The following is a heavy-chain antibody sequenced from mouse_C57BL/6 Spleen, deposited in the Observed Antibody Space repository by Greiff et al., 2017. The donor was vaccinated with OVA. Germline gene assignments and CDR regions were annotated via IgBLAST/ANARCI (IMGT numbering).Heavy chain of an antibody. CDR1: GYTFTDYN. CDR2: INPNNGGT. Sequence: VQLQQSGPELVKPGASVKMSCKASGYTFTDYNMHWVKQSHGKSLEWIGYINPNNGGTSYNQKFKGKATLTVNKSSSTAYMELRSLTSEDSAVYYCARTHYYGSSYDYAMDYWGQGTSVTVSS. D-gene: IGHD1-1*01. CDR3: ARTHYYGSSYDYAMDY. J-gene: IGHJ4*01. V-gene: IGHV1-22*01.